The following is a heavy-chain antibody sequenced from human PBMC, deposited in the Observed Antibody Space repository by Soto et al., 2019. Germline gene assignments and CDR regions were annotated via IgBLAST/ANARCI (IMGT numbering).Heavy chain of an antibody. CDR2: IYYSGST. Sequence: SQTLSLTSTVSGGSISSYYWSWIRQPQGKGLEWIGYIYYSGSTNYNPPLKSRVTISVDTSKNQFSLKLSSVTAADTAVYYCARLGGSGRSGYYYYGMDVWGQGTTVTVSS. CDR1: GGSISSYY. J-gene: IGHJ6*02. CDR3: ARLGGSGRSGYYYYGMDV. D-gene: IGHD3-10*01. V-gene: IGHV4-59*08.